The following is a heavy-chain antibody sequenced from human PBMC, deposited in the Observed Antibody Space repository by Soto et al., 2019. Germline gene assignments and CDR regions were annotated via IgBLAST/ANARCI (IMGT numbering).Heavy chain of an antibody. CDR1: GFTFTSYW. CDR2: INIDGSEK. CDR3: ARDRGRSSSGSTRFFDY. D-gene: IGHD6-19*01. J-gene: IGHJ4*02. V-gene: IGHV3-7*01. Sequence: GGSLRLSCAASGFTFTSYWRSWVRQAPGKGLEWVANINIDGSEKYYVDSVKGRFTISRDNAKNSLYLQMNSLRAEDTAVYYCARDRGRSSSGSTRFFDYWGQGTPVTVSS.